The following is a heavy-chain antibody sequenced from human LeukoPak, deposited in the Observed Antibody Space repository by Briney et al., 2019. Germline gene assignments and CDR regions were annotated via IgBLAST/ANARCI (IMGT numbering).Heavy chain of an antibody. D-gene: IGHD6-13*01. V-gene: IGHV3-30*18. CDR2: ISYDGSNK. CDR3: AKDGGAAAAEAFDI. Sequence: PAGSLRLSCVASAFTVSSHYMGWVRQVPGKVLEWVAVISYDGSNKYYANSVKGRFTISRDNSKNTLYLQMNSLRAEDTAVYYCAKDGGAAAAEAFDIWGQGTMVTVSS. J-gene: IGHJ3*02. CDR1: AFTVSSHY.